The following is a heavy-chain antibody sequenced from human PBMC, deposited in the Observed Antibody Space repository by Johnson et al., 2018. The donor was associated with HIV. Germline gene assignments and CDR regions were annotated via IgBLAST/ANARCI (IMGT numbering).Heavy chain of an antibody. CDR1: GFTFSSYG. CDR2: IRYDGSNK. Sequence: QVQLVESGGGVVQPGGSLRLSCAASGFTFSSYGMHWVRQAPGKGLEWVAFIRYDGSNKYYGDSVKGRFTISSDNSKNRLYLQMNSLRAEDTAVYYCAKDWSRTVGATLGPGAFDIWGQGTMVTVSS. J-gene: IGHJ3*02. D-gene: IGHD1-26*01. V-gene: IGHV3-30*02. CDR3: AKDWSRTVGATLGPGAFDI.